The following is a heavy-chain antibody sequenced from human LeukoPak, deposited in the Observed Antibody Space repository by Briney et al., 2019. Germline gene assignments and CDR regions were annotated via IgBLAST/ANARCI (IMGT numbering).Heavy chain of an antibody. CDR3: AKGAFL. J-gene: IGHJ4*02. CDR2: ISYDGSNK. D-gene: IGHD3-3*01. CDR1: GFTFSSYA. V-gene: IGHV3-30-3*01. Sequence: GGSLRLSCAASGFTFSSYAMHWVRQAPGKGLEWVAVISYDGSNKYYADSVKGRFTISRDNSKNTLYLQMNSLRAEDTAVYYCAKGAFLWGQGTLVTVSS.